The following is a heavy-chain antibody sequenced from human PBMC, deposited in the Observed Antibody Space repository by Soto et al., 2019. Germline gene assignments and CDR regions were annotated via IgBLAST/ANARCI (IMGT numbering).Heavy chain of an antibody. D-gene: IGHD2-8*01. V-gene: IGHV4-61*08. Sequence: SETLSLTCTVSGGSISSGGYYWSWIRHHPGKGLEWIGYIFYSGSTDYNPSLKSRVTMSFDTSKNQVSLKLNSVTTADTAVYYCARDRSTYGGGGTGEVKENWFDPWGPGTLVTVSS. CDR1: GGSISSGGYY. J-gene: IGHJ5*02. CDR2: IFYSGST. CDR3: ARDRSTYGGGGTGEVKENWFDP.